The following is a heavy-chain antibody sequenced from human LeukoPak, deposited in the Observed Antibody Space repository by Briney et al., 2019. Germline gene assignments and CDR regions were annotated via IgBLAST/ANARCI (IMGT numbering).Heavy chain of an antibody. D-gene: IGHD2-2*01. CDR2: IRYDGSNK. CDR3: AKERVVVPAAIHDY. V-gene: IGHV3-30*02. Sequence: PGGSLRLSCAASGFTFSSYGMHWVRQAPGKGLEWVAFIRYDGSNKYYADSVKGRFTISRDNSKNTLYLQMNSLRAEDTAVYYCAKERVVVPAAIHDYWGQGTLVTVSS. J-gene: IGHJ4*02. CDR1: GFTFSSYG.